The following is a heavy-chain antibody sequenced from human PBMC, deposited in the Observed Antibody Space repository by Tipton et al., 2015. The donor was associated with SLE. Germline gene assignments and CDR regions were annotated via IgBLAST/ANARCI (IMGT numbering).Heavy chain of an antibody. CDR2: IYYSGST. CDR1: GGSISSYY. D-gene: IGHD4-17*01. Sequence: TLSLTCTVSGGSISSYYWSWIRQPPGKGLEWIGYIYYSGSTNYNPSLKSRVTISVDTSKNQFSLKLSSETAADTAVYYCARARSTVAPYGFDYGAQETRAPVSS. J-gene: IGHJ4*02. V-gene: IGHV4-59*01. CDR3: ARARSTVAPYGFDY.